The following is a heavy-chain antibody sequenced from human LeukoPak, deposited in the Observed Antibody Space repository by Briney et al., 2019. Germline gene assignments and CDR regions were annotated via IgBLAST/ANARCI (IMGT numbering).Heavy chain of an antibody. CDR3: AKSEYYYDSSGGFDY. CDR2: ISGGGGST. J-gene: IGHJ4*02. V-gene: IGHV3-23*01. D-gene: IGHD3-22*01. CDR1: GFTFSSYA. Sequence: GGSLRLSCAASGFTFSSYAVSWVRQARGEGRGLGSAISGGGGSTYYADSAHGRFTITRDNTKNTLYLQMNSLRAEDTAVYYCAKSEYYYDSSGGFDYWRQGPLVTASS.